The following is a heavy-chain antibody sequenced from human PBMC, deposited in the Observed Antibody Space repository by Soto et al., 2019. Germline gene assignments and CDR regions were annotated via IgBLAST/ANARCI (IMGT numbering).Heavy chain of an antibody. D-gene: IGHD1-1*01. CDR2: IYYSGST. J-gene: IGHJ4*02. CDR1: GGSISSYY. V-gene: IGHV4-59*01. CDR3: AASPLGTFDY. Sequence: QVQLQESGPGLVKPSETLSLTCTVSGGSISSYYWSWIRQPPGKGLEWIGYIYYSGSTNYNPSLKRRVTISVDTSKNQFSLKLSSVTAADTAVYYCAASPLGTFDYWGQGTLVTVSS.